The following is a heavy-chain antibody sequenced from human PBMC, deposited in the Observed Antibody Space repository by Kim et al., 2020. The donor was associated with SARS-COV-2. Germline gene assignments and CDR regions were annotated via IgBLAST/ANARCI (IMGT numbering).Heavy chain of an antibody. Sequence: NYAQKFQGRVTMTRDTSISTAYMELSRLRSDDTAVYYCARDGGSGWYAYWGQGTLVTVSS. D-gene: IGHD6-19*01. V-gene: IGHV1-2*02. CDR3: ARDGGSGWYAY. J-gene: IGHJ4*02.